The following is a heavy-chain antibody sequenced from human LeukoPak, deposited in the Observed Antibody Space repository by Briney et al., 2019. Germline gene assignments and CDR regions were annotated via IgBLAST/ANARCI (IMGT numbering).Heavy chain of an antibody. CDR2: VNPNSGNT. D-gene: IGHD6-13*01. Sequence: ASVKVSCKASGYTFTNYDINWVRQATGQGLEWMGWVNPNSGNTGYAQKFQGRVTITRSTSINTAYMELSNLRSEDTAVYYCARRRHSSSWYAAFDIWGQGTMVTVSS. CDR1: GYTFTNYD. CDR3: ARRRHSSSWYAAFDI. V-gene: IGHV1-8*03. J-gene: IGHJ3*02.